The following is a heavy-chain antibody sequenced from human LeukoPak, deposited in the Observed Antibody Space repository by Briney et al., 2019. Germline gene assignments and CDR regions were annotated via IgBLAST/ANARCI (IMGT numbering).Heavy chain of an antibody. CDR3: ASLGSTGRDGYNFDAY. Sequence: VQVSCKASGGTFSSYAISWVRPAPGQGVEWMGGIIPIFGTANYSQKFQGRVTITADKSTSTAYMELSSLRSEDTAVYYCASLGSTGRDGYNFDAYWGQGTLVTVSS. V-gene: IGHV1-69*13. D-gene: IGHD5-24*01. J-gene: IGHJ4*02. CDR2: IIPIFGTA. CDR1: GGTFSSYA.